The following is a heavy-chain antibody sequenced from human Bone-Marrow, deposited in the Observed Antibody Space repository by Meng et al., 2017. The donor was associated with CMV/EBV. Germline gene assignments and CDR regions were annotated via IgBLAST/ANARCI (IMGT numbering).Heavy chain of an antibody. CDR3: ARDNRVDHPVLEWFFV. V-gene: IGHV1-46*01. J-gene: IGHJ1*01. CDR1: GGTFSSYA. D-gene: IGHD3-3*01. CDR2: INPSGGST. Sequence: ASVKVSCKASGGTFSSYAISWVRQAPGQGLEWMGIINPSGGSTSYAQKFQGRVTMTRDTSTSTVYMELSSLRSEDTAVYYCARDNRVDHPVLEWFFVWGQGTLVTVSS.